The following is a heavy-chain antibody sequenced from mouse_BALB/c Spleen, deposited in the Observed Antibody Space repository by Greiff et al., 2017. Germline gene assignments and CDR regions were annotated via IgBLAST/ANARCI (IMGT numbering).Heavy chain of an antibody. CDR3: ARDRVLASMDY. J-gene: IGHJ4*01. D-gene: IGHD3-3*01. V-gene: IGHV2-9*02. CDR1: GFSLTSYG. CDR2: IWAGGST. Sequence: VQGVESGPGLVAPSQSLSITCTVSGFSLTSYGVHWVRQPPGKGLEWLGVIWAGGSTNYNSALMSRLSISKDNSKSQVFLKMNSLQTDDTAMYCCARDRVLASMDYWGQGTSVTVSS.